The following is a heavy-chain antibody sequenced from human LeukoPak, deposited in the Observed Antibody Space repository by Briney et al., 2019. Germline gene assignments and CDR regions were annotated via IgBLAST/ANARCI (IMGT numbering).Heavy chain of an antibody. Sequence: GGSLRLSCAASGFTFSDYYMSWIRQAPGKGLEWVSYISSDGSTIYYADSVKGRFTISRDNAKNSLDLQMNSLRAEDTAVYYCARDYYGSGNYRRYYYYMDVWGKGTTVTISS. J-gene: IGHJ6*03. CDR3: ARDYYGSGNYRRYYYYMDV. CDR2: ISSDGSTI. CDR1: GFTFSDYY. V-gene: IGHV3-11*01. D-gene: IGHD3-10*01.